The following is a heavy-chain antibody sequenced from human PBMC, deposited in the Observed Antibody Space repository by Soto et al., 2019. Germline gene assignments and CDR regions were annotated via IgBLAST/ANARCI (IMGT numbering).Heavy chain of an antibody. J-gene: IGHJ4*02. Sequence: EVQLVESGGGLVKPGGSLRLSCAASGFTFSNAWMNWVRQAPGKGLEWVGRIKSKTDGGTTDYAAPVKGRFTISRDDSKNTLYLQMNSLKTEDTAVYYCTTDLAGDSWVYYFDYWGQGTLVTVSS. CDR1: GFTFSNAW. CDR3: TTDLAGDSWVYYFDY. V-gene: IGHV3-15*07. CDR2: IKSKTDGGTT. D-gene: IGHD3-10*01.